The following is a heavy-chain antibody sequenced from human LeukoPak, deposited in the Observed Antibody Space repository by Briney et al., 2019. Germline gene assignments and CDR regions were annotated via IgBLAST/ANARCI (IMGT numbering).Heavy chain of an antibody. V-gene: IGHV3-7*05. J-gene: IGHJ3*02. CDR2: IKQDGSQK. D-gene: IGHD4-17*01. Sequence: GGSLRLSCAASGFTFSSYWMSWVRQAPGKGLEWVATIKQDGSQKEYVDSVKGRFTISRDNAKNSLYLQMNSLRAEDTAVYYCARDPTVTNFHDAFDIWGQGTMVTVSS. CDR3: ARDPTVTNFHDAFDI. CDR1: GFTFSSYW.